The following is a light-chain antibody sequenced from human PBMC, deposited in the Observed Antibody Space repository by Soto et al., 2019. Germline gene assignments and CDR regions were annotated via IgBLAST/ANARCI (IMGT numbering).Light chain of an antibody. J-gene: IGKJ5*01. CDR2: GAS. CDR3: QQYNNWPIT. CDR1: QNVLSN. V-gene: IGKV3-15*01. Sequence: EILMTQSPATLSVSPGERATLXXRASQNVLSNLAWYQQKPGQAPRXVIYGASTRATGLPARFSGSGSGTQFTLTISSLQSEDFAVYYCQQYNNWPITFGQGTRLEIK.